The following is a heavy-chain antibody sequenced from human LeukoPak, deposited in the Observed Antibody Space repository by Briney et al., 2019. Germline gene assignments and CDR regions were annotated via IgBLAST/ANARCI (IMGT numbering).Heavy chain of an antibody. J-gene: IGHJ4*02. CDR1: GGSFSGYY. CDR2: INHSGST. Sequence: SETLSLTCAVYGGSFSGYYWSWIRQPPGKGLEWIGEINHSGSTNYNPSLKSRVTISVDTSKNQLSLKLSSVTAADTAVYYCASRKGKKYSSSSFDYWGQGTLVTVSS. CDR3: ASRKGKKYSSSSFDY. D-gene: IGHD6-6*01. V-gene: IGHV4-34*01.